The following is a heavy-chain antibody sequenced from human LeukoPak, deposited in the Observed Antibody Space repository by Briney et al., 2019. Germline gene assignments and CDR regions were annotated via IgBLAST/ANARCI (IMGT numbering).Heavy chain of an antibody. CDR3: ARAAPDTVTKPYFTLYYYYGMDV. CDR1: GLTFSSYA. D-gene: IGHD4-11*01. CDR2: ISYDGSNK. V-gene: IGHV3-30-3*01. J-gene: IGHJ6*02. Sequence: PGRSLRLSCVASGLTFSSYAMHWGRQAPGKGLEGVAVISYDGSNKYYADSVKGRFTISRDNSKNPLYLQMNSLRAEDTAVYYCARAAPDTVTKPYFTLYYYYGMDVWGQGTTLTVSS.